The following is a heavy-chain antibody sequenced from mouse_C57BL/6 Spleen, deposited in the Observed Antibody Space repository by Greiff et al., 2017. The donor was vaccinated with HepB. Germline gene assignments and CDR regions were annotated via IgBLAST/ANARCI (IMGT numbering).Heavy chain of an antibody. J-gene: IGHJ4*01. Sequence: VQLQQPGTELVKPGASVKLSCKASGYTFTSYWLHWVKQRPGQGLEWIGNINPSNGGTNYNEKFKSKATLTVDKSSSTAYMQLSSLTSEDSAVYYCARGATIVTGENAMDYWGQGTSVTVSS. CDR3: ARGATIVTGENAMDY. CDR2: INPSNGGT. CDR1: GYTFTSYW. V-gene: IGHV1-53*01. D-gene: IGHD2-5*01.